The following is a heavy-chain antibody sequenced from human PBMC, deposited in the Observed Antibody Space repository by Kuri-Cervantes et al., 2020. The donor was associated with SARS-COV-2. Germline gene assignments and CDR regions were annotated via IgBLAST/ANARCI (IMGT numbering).Heavy chain of an antibody. CDR3: AREERAAAGPGDY. CDR1: GFTFSSYS. CDR2: ISSSSSYI. D-gene: IGHD6-13*01. Sequence: GESLKISCAASGFTFSSYSMNWVRQAPGKGLEWVSSISSSSSYIYYADSVKGRFTIPRDNAKNSLYLQMNSLRAEDTAVYYCAREERAAAGPGDYWGQGTLVTVSS. V-gene: IGHV3-21*01. J-gene: IGHJ4*02.